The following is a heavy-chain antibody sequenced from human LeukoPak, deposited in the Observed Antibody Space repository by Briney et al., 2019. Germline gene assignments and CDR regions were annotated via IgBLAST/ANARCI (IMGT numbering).Heavy chain of an antibody. CDR2: IYPGDSDT. V-gene: IGHV5-51*01. J-gene: IGHJ4*02. CDR3: ARLYYYDSSAYYPFDY. Sequence: LGESLRISCKGSGYSFTSYWIGWVRQMPGKGLEWMGIIYPGDSDTRYSPSFQGQVTISADKSISTAYLQWSSLKASDTAMYYCARLYYYDSSAYYPFDYWGQGTLVTVSS. CDR1: GYSFTSYW. D-gene: IGHD3-22*01.